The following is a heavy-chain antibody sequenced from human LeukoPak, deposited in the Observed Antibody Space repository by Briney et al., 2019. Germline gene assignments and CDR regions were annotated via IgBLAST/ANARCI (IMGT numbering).Heavy chain of an antibody. V-gene: IGHV3-23*01. Sequence: GRSLRLSCAASGFTFSSYAMSWVRQAPGKGLEWVSAISGSGGSTYYADSVKGRFTISRDNSKNTLYLQMNSLRAEDTAVYYCAKAFPEYYYDSSGYWVVGAFDIWGQGTMVTVSS. CDR2: ISGSGGST. J-gene: IGHJ3*02. D-gene: IGHD3-22*01. CDR3: AKAFPEYYYDSSGYWVVGAFDI. CDR1: GFTFSSYA.